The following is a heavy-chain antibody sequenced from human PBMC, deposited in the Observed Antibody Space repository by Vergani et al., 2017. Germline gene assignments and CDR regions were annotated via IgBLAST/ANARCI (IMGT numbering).Heavy chain of an antibody. J-gene: IGHJ4*02. Sequence: QVQLVESGGGVVQPGRSLRLSCAASGFTFSSYGMHWVRQAPGKGLEWVAVISYDGSNKYYADSVKGRFTISRDNSKNTLYLQMNSLRAEDTAVYYCARALCSSTSCYNSGFDYWGQGTLVTVSS. CDR1: GFTFSSYG. D-gene: IGHD2-2*01. V-gene: IGHV3-30*03. CDR3: ARALCSSTSCYNSGFDY. CDR2: ISYDGSNK.